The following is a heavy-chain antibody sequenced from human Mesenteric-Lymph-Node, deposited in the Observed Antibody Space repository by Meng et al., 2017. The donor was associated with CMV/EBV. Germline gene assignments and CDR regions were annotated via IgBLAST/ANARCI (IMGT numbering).Heavy chain of an antibody. CDR2: ISSSSSYI. D-gene: IGHD3-3*01. Sequence: GESLKISCAASGFNLSSYALGWVRPAPGKGLEWVSSISSSSSYIYYADSVKGRFTISRDNAKNSLYLQMNSLRAEDTAVYYCARPPYDFWSGYYNDYYYGMDVWGQGTTVTVSS. V-gene: IGHV3-21*01. CDR3: ARPPYDFWSGYYNDYYYGMDV. J-gene: IGHJ6*02. CDR1: GFNLSSYA.